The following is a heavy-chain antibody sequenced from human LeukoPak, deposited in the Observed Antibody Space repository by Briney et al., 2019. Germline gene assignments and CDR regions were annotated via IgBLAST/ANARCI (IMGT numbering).Heavy chain of an antibody. V-gene: IGHV1-18*01. D-gene: IGHD3-22*01. CDR1: VYTFTSYG. J-gene: IGHJ4*02. CDR2: ISAYNGNT. CDR3: ARAFSYYYDSSGYYQPVDY. Sequence: RASVKVSCKASVYTFTSYGISLVRQAPGQGLEWMGWISAYNGNTNYAQKLQGRVTMTTDTSTSTAYMELRSLRSDDTAVYYCARAFSYYYDSSGYYQPVDYWGQGTLVTVSS.